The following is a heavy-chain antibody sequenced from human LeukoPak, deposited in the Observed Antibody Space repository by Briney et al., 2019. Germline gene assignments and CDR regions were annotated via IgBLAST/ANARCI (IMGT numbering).Heavy chain of an antibody. CDR1: GGSISSYY. CDR2: IYDSGNT. J-gene: IGHJ4*02. CDR3: ARDKDLYDSRGFAFDY. V-gene: IGHV4-59*01. Sequence: SETLSLTCTVSGGSISSYYWSWIRQPPGKGPEWIGYIYDSGNTKYNPSLKSRVTISVDTPKNQFSLRLVSVTAADTAVYYCARDKDLYDSRGFAFDYWGRGTLVTVSS. D-gene: IGHD3-22*01.